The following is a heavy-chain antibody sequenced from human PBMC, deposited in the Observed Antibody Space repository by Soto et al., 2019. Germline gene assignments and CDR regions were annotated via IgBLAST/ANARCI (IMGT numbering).Heavy chain of an antibody. D-gene: IGHD2-2*01. Sequence: GGSLRLSCAASGFTFSSYAMSWVRQAPGKGLEWVSAISGSGGSTYYEDSVKGRFTISRDNSKNTLYLQMNSLRAEDTAVYYCAKDPFHSRYCSSTSCYAQASYAFDIWGQGTMVTVSS. CDR3: AKDPFHSRYCSSTSCYAQASYAFDI. J-gene: IGHJ3*02. CDR2: ISGSGGST. V-gene: IGHV3-23*01. CDR1: GFTFSSYA.